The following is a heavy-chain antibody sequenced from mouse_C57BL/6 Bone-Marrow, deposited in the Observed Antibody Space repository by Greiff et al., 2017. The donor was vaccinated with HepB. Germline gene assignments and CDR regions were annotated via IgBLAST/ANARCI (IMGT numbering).Heavy chain of an antibody. Sequence: QVQLQQSVAELVRPGASVKLSCTASGFNIKNTYMHWVKQRPGQGLEWIGMIHPNSGSTNYNEKFKSKATLTVDKSSSTAYMQLSSLTSEDSAVYYCANGNYYFDYWGQGTTLTSSS. CDR1: GFNIKNTY. CDR2: IHPNSGST. D-gene: IGHD2-1*01. CDR3: ANGNYYFDY. J-gene: IGHJ2*01. V-gene: IGHV1-64*01.